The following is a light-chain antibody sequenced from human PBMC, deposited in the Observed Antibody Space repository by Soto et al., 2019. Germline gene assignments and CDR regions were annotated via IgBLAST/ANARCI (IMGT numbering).Light chain of an antibody. CDR3: CSYADSHTWV. Sequence: QSVLTQPRSVSGSPGQSVTISCTGTSSDVGGYNYVSWYQQHPGKAPKLMIYDVAKRPSGVPDRFSGSKSGNAASLSISGLQTEDEADYYCCSYADSHTWVFGGGTKLTVL. J-gene: IGLJ3*02. V-gene: IGLV2-11*01. CDR2: DVA. CDR1: SSDVGGYNY.